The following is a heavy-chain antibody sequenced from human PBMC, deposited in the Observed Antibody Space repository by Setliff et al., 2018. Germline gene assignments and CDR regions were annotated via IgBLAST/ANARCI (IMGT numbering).Heavy chain of an antibody. CDR2: IWDDGGNK. CDR3: TTAYITGWYPHYLNN. D-gene: IGHD6-19*01. Sequence: GGSLRLSCAASGFTFSTYRMHWVRQAPGKGLEWVAVIWDDGGNKYHADSVKGRFTISRDNSKNTLYLQMTNLRAEDTAVYYCTTAYITGWYPHYLNNWGQGTLVTVSS. J-gene: IGHJ4*02. CDR1: GFTFSTYR. V-gene: IGHV3-33*08.